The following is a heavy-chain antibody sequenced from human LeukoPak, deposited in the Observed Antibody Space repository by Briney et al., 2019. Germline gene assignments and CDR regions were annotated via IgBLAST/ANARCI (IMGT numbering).Heavy chain of an antibody. Sequence: SETLSLTCTVSGGSISSGDYYWSWIRQPPGKGLEWIGYIYYSGSTYYNPSLKSRVTISVATSKNQFSLKLSSVTAADTAVYYCAREDATMVRGGFDYWGQGTLVTVSS. V-gene: IGHV4-30-4*01. CDR2: IYYSGST. CDR1: GGSISSGDYY. J-gene: IGHJ4*02. D-gene: IGHD3-10*01. CDR3: AREDATMVRGGFDY.